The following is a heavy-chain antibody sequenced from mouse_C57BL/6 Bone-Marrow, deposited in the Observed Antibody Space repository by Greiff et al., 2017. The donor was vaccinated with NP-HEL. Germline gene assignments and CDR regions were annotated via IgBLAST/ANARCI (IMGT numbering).Heavy chain of an antibody. Sequence: EVKLMESGEGLVKPGGSLKLSCAASGFTFSSYAMSWVRQTPEKRLEWVAYISSGGDYIYYADTVKGRFTISRDNARNTLYLQMSSLKSEDTAMYYCTREVDYSNYFDYWGQGTTLTVSS. V-gene: IGHV5-9-1*02. CDR2: ISSGGDYI. D-gene: IGHD2-5*01. CDR3: TREVDYSNYFDY. J-gene: IGHJ2*01. CDR1: GFTFSSYA.